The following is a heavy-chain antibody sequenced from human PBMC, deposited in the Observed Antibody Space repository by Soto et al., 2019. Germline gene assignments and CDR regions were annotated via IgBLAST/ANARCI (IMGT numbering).Heavy chain of an antibody. CDR2: IDWDDDK. D-gene: IGHD3-22*01. V-gene: IGHV2-70*01. J-gene: IGHJ6*02. Sequence: SGPTLVNPTQTLTLTCTVSGYSLIATGMSVSWIRQPPGKALEWLALIDWDDDKYYSTSLKTKLTISRDTSKNQVVLTMTNMDPVDTATYYCAQINQSGYYSHYYYGMDVWGQGTTVTVSS. CDR3: AQINQSGYYSHYYYGMDV. CDR1: GYSLIATGMS.